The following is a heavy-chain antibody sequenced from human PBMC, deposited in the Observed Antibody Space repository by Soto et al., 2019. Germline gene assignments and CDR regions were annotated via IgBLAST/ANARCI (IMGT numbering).Heavy chain of an antibody. D-gene: IGHD6-13*01. CDR3: ARCPYSSNWYDPNEWFDP. CDR1: GYSFISYA. CDR2: INGGNGNT. J-gene: IGHJ5*02. V-gene: IGHV1-3*01. Sequence: QVQLVQSGAEVKKPGASVKVSCKASGYSFISYAMHWVRQAPGQRLEWMGWINGGNGNTKYSEKFQGRVTITRDTSASTVYMELSSLRSEDTAVYYCARCPYSSNWYDPNEWFDPWGQGTLVTVSS.